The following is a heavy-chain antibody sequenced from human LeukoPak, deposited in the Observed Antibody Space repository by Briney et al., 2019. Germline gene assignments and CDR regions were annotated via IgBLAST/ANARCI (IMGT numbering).Heavy chain of an antibody. CDR2: GNPNSGGT. V-gene: IGHV1-2*06. J-gene: IGHJ6*03. CDR1: GYTVTGYD. CDR3: ARDWWDDSRYCSSTSCYDYYYYYYMDV. D-gene: IGHD2-2*01. Sequence: ASVKVSCKASGYTVTGYDMNWGRQAPGQGREWMGRGNPNSGGTNYAKKFQGRGTMTRDTSISTAYMELSRLRSHDTAVYYCARDWWDDSRYCSSTSCYDYYYYYYMDVWGKGTTVTASS.